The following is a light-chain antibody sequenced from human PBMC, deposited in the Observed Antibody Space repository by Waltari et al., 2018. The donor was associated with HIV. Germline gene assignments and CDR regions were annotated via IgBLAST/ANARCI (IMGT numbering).Light chain of an antibody. CDR3: QSYDSSLSGSV. Sequence: QSVLTQPPSVSGAPGQRVTIPCTGRNSNIGAAYDVHWFLQLPATAPKLVNYGNNNRPSGVPDRFSGSKSGTSASLAISGLQAEDEADYYCQSYDSSLSGSVFGGGTKLTVL. CDR2: GNN. J-gene: IGLJ2*01. CDR1: NSNIGAAYD. V-gene: IGLV1-40*01.